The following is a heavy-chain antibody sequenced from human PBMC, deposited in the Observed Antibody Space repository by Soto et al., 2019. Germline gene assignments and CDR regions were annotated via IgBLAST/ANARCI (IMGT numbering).Heavy chain of an antibody. D-gene: IGHD2-15*01. Sequence: PSETLSLTCTVSDGSISSSKYFWGWFRQPPGKGLEWIANIYYSGTTFYSPSLKSRITISVDTSKNQFSLKLTSVTAADTAIYYCARHAGGGRFYYGMDVWGQGTTVTVSS. CDR2: IYYSGTT. V-gene: IGHV4-39*01. CDR3: ARHAGGGRFYYGMDV. J-gene: IGHJ6*02. CDR1: DGSISSSKYF.